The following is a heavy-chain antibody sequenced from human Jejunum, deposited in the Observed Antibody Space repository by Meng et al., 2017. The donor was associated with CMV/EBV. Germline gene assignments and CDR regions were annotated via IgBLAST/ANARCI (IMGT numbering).Heavy chain of an antibody. Sequence: SGLTFSSYWMNWVRQVQGKGLDWVAKIKQDGSERYYVESVKGRFTISRNNAKNSLFLQMDGLRAEDTAVYYCARQKCGGDCDMDVWGQGTTVTVSS. D-gene: IGHD2-21*01. CDR2: IKQDGSER. CDR3: ARQKCGGDCDMDV. V-gene: IGHV3-7*01. J-gene: IGHJ6*02. CDR1: GLTFSSYW.